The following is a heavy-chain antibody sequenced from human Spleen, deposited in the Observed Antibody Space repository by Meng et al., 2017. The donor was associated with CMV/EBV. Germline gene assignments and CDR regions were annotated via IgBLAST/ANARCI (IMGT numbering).Heavy chain of an antibody. V-gene: IGHV3-53*01. CDR3: ARGSTRLRVHFDY. J-gene: IGHJ4*02. CDR1: GFTVSANY. Sequence: GESLKISCAASGFTVSANYMTWVRQAPGKGLEWVSLIYSGGSTYYADIVKGRFTISRDNSKNTLFLQMDSLTAADTAVYYCARGSTRLRVHFDYWGQGTLVTVSS. D-gene: IGHD3-3*01. CDR2: IYSGGST.